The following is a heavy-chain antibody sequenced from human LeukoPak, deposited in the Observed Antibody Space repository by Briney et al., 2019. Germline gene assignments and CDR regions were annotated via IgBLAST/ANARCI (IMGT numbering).Heavy chain of an antibody. Sequence: SETLSLTCTVSGGSISSSSYHWGWIRQPPGKGLEWIGIIYYSGSTYYSPSLKSRVTISVDTSKNQFSLRLNSVTAADTAVYYCARHVGQQLILHYYGLDVWGQGTTVTVSS. CDR2: IYYSGST. CDR1: GGSISSSSYH. D-gene: IGHD6-13*01. CDR3: ARHVGQQLILHYYGLDV. V-gene: IGHV4-39*01. J-gene: IGHJ6*02.